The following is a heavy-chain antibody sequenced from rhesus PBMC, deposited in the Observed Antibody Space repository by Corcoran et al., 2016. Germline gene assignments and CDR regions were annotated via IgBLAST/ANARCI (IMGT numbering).Heavy chain of an antibody. CDR2: IYGSGSST. CDR3: ARDRVFDY. CDR1: GGSISSSY. V-gene: IGHV4-169*02. Sequence: QLQLQESGPGLVKPSETLSVTCAVSGGSISSSYWSWIRQAPGKGLEWIGDIYGSGSSTNYNPSLKRRVTLSVDTSKHQLSLKLSSVTAAATAVYYCARDRVFDYWGQGVLVTVSS. J-gene: IGHJ4*01.